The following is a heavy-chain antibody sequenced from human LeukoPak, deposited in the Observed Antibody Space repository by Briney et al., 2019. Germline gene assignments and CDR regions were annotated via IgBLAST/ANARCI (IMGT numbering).Heavy chain of an antibody. Sequence: GGSLRLSCAASGFTFSSYWMHWVRHAPGKGLVWVSRINSDGSSTSYADPVKGRFTISRDNAKNTLYLQMNSLRAEDTAVYYCARGRRYCSSTSCYLWFDPWGQGTLVTVSS. D-gene: IGHD2-2*01. CDR1: GFTFSSYW. V-gene: IGHV3-74*01. CDR2: INSDGSST. CDR3: ARGRRYCSSTSCYLWFDP. J-gene: IGHJ5*02.